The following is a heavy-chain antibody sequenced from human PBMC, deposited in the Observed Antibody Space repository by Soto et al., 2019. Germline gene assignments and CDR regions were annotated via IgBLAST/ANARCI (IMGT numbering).Heavy chain of an antibody. D-gene: IGHD4-17*01. CDR1: GGSFSGYY. V-gene: IGHV4-34*01. Sequence: PSETLSLTCAVYGGSFSGYYWSWIRQPPGKGPEWIGEINHSGSTNYDPSLKSRVTISVDTSKNQFSLKLSSVTAADTAVYYCARLIRFFDYWGQGTLVTVSS. CDR2: INHSGST. CDR3: ARLIRFFDY. J-gene: IGHJ4*02.